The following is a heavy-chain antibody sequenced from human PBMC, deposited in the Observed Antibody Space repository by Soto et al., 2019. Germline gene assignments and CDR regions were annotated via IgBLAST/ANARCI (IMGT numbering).Heavy chain of an antibody. Sequence: SETLSLTCTVSGGSLSSGYYSWSWVRQSPGKGLEWIGHIYNSGITYYNPSLKRRVVISIDTSRNQFSLRLNSLTAADRAVYFCARGVTVFGLVSRFWFDPWGQGTVVTVSP. J-gene: IGHJ5*02. V-gene: IGHV4-30-4*01. D-gene: IGHD3-3*01. CDR1: GGSLSSGYYS. CDR3: ARGVTVFGLVSRFWFDP. CDR2: IYNSGIT.